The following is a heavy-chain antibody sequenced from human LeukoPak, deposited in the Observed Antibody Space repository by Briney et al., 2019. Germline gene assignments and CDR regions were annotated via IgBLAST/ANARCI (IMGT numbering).Heavy chain of an antibody. J-gene: IGHJ4*02. Sequence: GGSLRHSCAASGFTFGNYEMNWVRQAPGKGLEWVSYIRSSGTTTYYADSVRGRFTVSRDNAKNLLYLQMKSLRAEDTAVYYCARDHPNGYWYFDHLGQGTLVTVSA. D-gene: IGHD3-22*01. CDR1: GFTFGNYE. CDR3: ARDHPNGYWYFDH. CDR2: IRSSGTTT. V-gene: IGHV3-48*03.